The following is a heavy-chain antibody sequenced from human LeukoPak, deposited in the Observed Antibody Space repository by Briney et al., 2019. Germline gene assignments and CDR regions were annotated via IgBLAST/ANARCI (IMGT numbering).Heavy chain of an antibody. Sequence: GGSLRLSCAASGFTFSSYGMHWVRQAPGKGREWVAVIWYGGSNKYYADSVKGRFTISRDNSKNTLYLQMNSLRAEDTAVYYCAKDRRRYCSSTSCYTYGFDYWGQGTLVTVSS. V-gene: IGHV3-30*02. D-gene: IGHD2-2*02. CDR2: IWYGGSNK. CDR1: GFTFSSYG. CDR3: AKDRRRYCSSTSCYTYGFDY. J-gene: IGHJ4*02.